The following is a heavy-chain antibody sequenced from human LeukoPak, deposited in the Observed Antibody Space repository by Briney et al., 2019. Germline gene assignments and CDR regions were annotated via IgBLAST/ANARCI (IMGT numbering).Heavy chain of an antibody. CDR1: GFTFSSYS. Sequence: GGSVRLSCAASGFTFSSYSMNWVGQAPGKGLEWVSSISSSSSYIYYADSVKGRFTISRDNAQNSLYLQMNSLRAEDTAVYYCARVGHWGYEYGGGDTGDTVSS. D-gene: IGHD3-16*01. CDR2: ISSSSSYI. CDR3: ARVGHWGYEY. V-gene: IGHV3-21*01. J-gene: IGHJ2*01.